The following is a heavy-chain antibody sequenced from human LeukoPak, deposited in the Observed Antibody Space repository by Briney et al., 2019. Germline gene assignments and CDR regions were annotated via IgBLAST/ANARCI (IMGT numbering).Heavy chain of an antibody. D-gene: IGHD1-1*01. CDR3: ARPVATTLWAFDF. CDR2: IYPGDSDT. J-gene: IGHJ4*02. Sequence: GESLKISCRGLGYTFTRHWIGWVRQLPGKGVEWMGIIYPGDSDTRYNSSFRGQVTISADISSNTAYLQWNSLKASDTAIYYCARPVATTLWAFDFWGQGTLVTVSS. CDR1: GYTFTRHW. V-gene: IGHV5-51*01.